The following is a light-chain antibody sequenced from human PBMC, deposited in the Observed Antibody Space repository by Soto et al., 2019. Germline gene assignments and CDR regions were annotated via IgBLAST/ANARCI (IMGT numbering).Light chain of an antibody. Sequence: EIVMTQSPSTLSVSPGERASLSCRASQSIGVDLVWYQQKPGQAPRLLVYGASTWDTGVPPRFSGSGSGTEFTLPISSLQPQDFAVSYCQQHHNCHPAYTFGQGTKLEIK. CDR1: QSIGVD. CDR2: GAS. V-gene: IGKV3-15*01. J-gene: IGKJ2*01. CDR3: QQHHNCHPAYT.